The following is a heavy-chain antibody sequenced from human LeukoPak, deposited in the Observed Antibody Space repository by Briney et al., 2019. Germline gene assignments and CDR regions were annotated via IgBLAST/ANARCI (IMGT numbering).Heavy chain of an antibody. V-gene: IGHV3-7*03. CDR3: VRDRGYSTFDY. J-gene: IGHJ4*02. CDR2: INLDGSEI. CDR1: GFVFGHSW. Sequence: GGSLRLSCEASGFVFGHSWMSWVRQAQGKGLEWVANINLDGSEINYLDSLTGRLTISRDNAKDSLYLQMNGLRAEDTAVYFCVRDRGYSTFDYWGQGTLVTVSS. D-gene: IGHD3-22*01.